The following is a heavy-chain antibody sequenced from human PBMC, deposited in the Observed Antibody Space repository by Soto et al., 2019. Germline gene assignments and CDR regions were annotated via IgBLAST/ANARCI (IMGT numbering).Heavy chain of an antibody. V-gene: IGHV3-48*01. CDR3: ARHPERIAEIGWFDP. CDR1: GFTFSSYS. D-gene: IGHD6-13*01. J-gene: IGHJ5*02. Sequence: PVGSLRLSCAASGFTFSSYSMNWVRQAPGKGLEWVSYISSSSSTIYYADSVKGRFTISRDNAKNSLYLQMNSLRAEDTAVYYCARHPERIAEIGWFDPWGQGT. CDR2: ISSSSSTI.